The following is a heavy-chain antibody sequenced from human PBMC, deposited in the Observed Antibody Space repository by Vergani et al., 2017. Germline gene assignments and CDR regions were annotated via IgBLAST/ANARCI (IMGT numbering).Heavy chain of an antibody. CDR3: ARGHYDMGAGLRY. CDR2: INPSGGHT. Sequence: QVQVVQSGAEVKKSGASVKVSCKTSGYTFSNYYMHWVRQAPGQGLEWMGIINPSGGHTNYAQKFQGRVTMTRDTSTSTVYMELSSLRSEDTAIYYCARGHYDMGAGLRYRAQGPPVTVS. CDR1: GYTFSNYY. D-gene: IGHD3-9*01. V-gene: IGHV1-46*01. J-gene: IGHJ1*01.